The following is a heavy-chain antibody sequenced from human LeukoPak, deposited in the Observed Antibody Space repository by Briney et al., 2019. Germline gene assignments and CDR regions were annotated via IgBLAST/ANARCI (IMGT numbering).Heavy chain of an antibody. Sequence: GGSLRLSFAAPGFTVSSNYMSWVRQAPGKGLEWVSVIYSGGSTYYADSVKGRFTISRDNSKNTLYLQMNSLRAEDTAVYYCARERQNKDFWSGGDYWGQGTLVTVSS. CDR3: ARERQNKDFWSGGDY. CDR1: GFTVSSNY. CDR2: IYSGGST. J-gene: IGHJ4*02. V-gene: IGHV3-66*01. D-gene: IGHD3-3*01.